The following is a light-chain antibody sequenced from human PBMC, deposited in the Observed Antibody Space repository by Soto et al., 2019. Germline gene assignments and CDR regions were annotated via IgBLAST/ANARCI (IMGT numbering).Light chain of an antibody. Sequence: EIVMTQSPATLSLSPGARAALSCRASQSINSELAWYQQKPGQPPRLLIYGASTRATGVPARFTGSESGSEFPLTISGLQSEDFAVYYCQQGHNWPLTFGQGTRLEI. CDR2: GAS. J-gene: IGKJ2*01. CDR3: QQGHNWPLT. CDR1: QSINSE. V-gene: IGKV3-15*01.